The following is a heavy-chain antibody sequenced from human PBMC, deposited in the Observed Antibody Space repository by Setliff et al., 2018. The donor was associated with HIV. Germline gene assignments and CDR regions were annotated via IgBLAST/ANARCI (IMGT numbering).Heavy chain of an antibody. Sequence: SETLSLTCTVSGDSIGSNPYFWGWIRQPPGKGLEWIGTFYYNGDSRYNPSLKSRVTISADTSNNQFSLKLNSLTAADTATYYCARDSRMIMEGTDYWGQGILVTVSS. CDR1: GDSIGSNPYF. V-gene: IGHV4-39*01. CDR3: ARDSRMIMEGTDY. J-gene: IGHJ4*02. D-gene: IGHD3-16*01. CDR2: FYYNGDS.